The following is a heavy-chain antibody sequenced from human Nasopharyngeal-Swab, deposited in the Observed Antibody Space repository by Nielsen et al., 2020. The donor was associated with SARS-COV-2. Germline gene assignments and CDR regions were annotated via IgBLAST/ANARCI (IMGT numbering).Heavy chain of an antibody. J-gene: IGHJ5*01. Sequence: ASVQVSCKASGYTLTNYGVTWVRHAPGQGLEWMGWISGYNGNTKFAQKLQGRATMTTDTATSTAYMELRSLRYDDTAVYYCARAPSGSLQWFDPWGQGTLVTVSS. V-gene: IGHV1-18*01. CDR2: ISGYNGNT. CDR1: GYTLTNYG. CDR3: ARAPSGSLQWFDP. D-gene: IGHD1-26*01.